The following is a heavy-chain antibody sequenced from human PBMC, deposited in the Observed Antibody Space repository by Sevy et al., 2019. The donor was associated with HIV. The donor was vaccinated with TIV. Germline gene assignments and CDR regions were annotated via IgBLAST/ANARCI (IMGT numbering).Heavy chain of an antibody. CDR3: AKTLGAIASPFDY. D-gene: IGHD7-27*01. Sequence: GGSLRLSCAASGFSFNTYAMTWVRQAPGKGLEWVSVISNSGDRTYYADSVKGRFTISRDNSKNTLYLQMTSLRAEDTAVYYCAKTLGAIASPFDYRGQGTLVTVSS. CDR2: ISNSGDRT. V-gene: IGHV3-23*01. CDR1: GFSFNTYA. J-gene: IGHJ4*02.